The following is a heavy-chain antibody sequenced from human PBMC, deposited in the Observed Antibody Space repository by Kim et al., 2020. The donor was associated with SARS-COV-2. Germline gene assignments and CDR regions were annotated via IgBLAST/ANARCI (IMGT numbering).Heavy chain of an antibody. V-gene: IGHV1-46*01. CDR3: AGDWAMVRGVIIPPYYYYGMDV. D-gene: IGHD3-10*01. J-gene: IGHJ6*02. CDR1: GYTFTSYY. CDR2: INPSGGST. Sequence: ASVKVSCKASGYTFTSYYMHWVRQAPGQGLEWMGIINPSGGSTSYAQKFQGRVTMTRDTSTSTVYMELSSLRSEDTAVYYCAGDWAMVRGVIIPPYYYYGMDVWGQGTTVTVSS.